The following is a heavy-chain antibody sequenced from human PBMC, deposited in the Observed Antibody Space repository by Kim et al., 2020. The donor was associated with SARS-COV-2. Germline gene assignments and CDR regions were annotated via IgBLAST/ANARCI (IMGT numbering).Heavy chain of an antibody. Sequence: YSQKFQGRVTITRDTSAGTAYMELSSLRSEDTAVYYCARLVVDTAMVTDYWGQGTLVTVSS. CDR3: ARLVVDTAMVTDY. J-gene: IGHJ4*02. V-gene: IGHV1-3*01. D-gene: IGHD5-18*01.